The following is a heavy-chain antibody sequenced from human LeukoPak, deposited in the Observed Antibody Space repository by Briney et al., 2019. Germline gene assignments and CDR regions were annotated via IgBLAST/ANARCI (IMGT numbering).Heavy chain of an antibody. J-gene: IGHJ6*03. CDR3: ARVLSGRGSLYDYYYYMDV. CDR2: TYSNGRT. Sequence: SGGSLRLSCAASGFTFSIYAMTWVRQAPGKGLEWVSVTYSNGRTYYADSVKGRFTISRDISKNTLYLQMNSLRAEDTAVYYCARVLSGRGSLYDYYYYMDVWGKGTTVTISS. V-gene: IGHV3-53*01. CDR1: GFTFSIYA. D-gene: IGHD3-10*01.